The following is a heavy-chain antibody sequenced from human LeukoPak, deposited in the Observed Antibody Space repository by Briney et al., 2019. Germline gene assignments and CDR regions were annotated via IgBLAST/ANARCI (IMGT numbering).Heavy chain of an antibody. Sequence: GGSLRLFCGASGFTFSNYWMTWVRQAPGKGLEWVAVIWYDGSEKYYADSVKGRFTISRDNSKNTLYLQMNSLRAEDTAVYYCAKDLTTGTLSFDYWGQGTLVTVSS. D-gene: IGHD1-1*01. V-gene: IGHV3-33*06. CDR2: IWYDGSEK. CDR3: AKDLTTGTLSFDY. CDR1: GFTFSNYW. J-gene: IGHJ4*02.